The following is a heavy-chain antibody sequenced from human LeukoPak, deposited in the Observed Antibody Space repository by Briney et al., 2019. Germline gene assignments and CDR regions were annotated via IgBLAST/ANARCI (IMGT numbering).Heavy chain of an antibody. V-gene: IGHV4-4*07. CDR1: GGSISSYY. CDR2: IYTSGST. J-gene: IGHJ5*02. Sequence: PSETLSLTCTVSGGSISSYYWSWIRQPAGKGLEWIGRIYTSGSTNYNPSLKSRVTMSVDTSKNQFSLKLSSVTAADTAVYYCARARYSSGWYSRNWFDPWGQGTLVTVSS. CDR3: ARARYSSGWYSRNWFDP. D-gene: IGHD6-13*01.